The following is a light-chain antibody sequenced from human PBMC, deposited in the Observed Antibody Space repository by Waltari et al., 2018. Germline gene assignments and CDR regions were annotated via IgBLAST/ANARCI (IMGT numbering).Light chain of an antibody. J-gene: IGLJ3*02. CDR2: QDN. Sequence: SYEVTQPPSVSVSPGETTSITWSGDKLGEQYACWYQQKTGQSPVLYISQDNKRPPGIFYRFSGSNSGNTATLSSSGTQTMDEADYYCQECDSSTAVFGRGPRLTV. V-gene: IGLV3-1*01. CDR3: QECDSSTAV. CDR1: KLGEQY.